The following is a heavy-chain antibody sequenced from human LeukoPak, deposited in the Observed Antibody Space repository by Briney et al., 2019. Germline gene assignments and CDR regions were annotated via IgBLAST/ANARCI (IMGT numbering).Heavy chain of an antibody. CDR1: GGSISSYY. J-gene: IGHJ3*02. CDR2: IYTSGST. CDR3: ARQRLEWLLQDAFDI. Sequence: SETLSLTCTVSGGSISSYYWSWIRQPAGKGLEWIGRIYTSGSTNYTPSLKSRVTMSVDTSKNQFSLKLSSVTAADTAVYYCARQRLEWLLQDAFDIWGQGTMVTVSS. V-gene: IGHV4-4*07. D-gene: IGHD3-3*01.